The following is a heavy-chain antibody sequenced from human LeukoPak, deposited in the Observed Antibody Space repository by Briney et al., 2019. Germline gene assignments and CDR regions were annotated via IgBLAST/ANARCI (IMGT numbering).Heavy chain of an antibody. D-gene: IGHD4-23*01. CDR2: ISAYNGNT. V-gene: IGHV1-18*01. CDR3: ARGQAWSLNSFYYGMDV. Sequence: ASVKVSCKASGYAFTSYGISWVRQAPGQGLEWMGWISAYNGNTNYAQKLQGRVTMTTDTSTSTAYMELRSLRSDDTAVYYCARGQAWSLNSFYYGMDVWGQGTTVTVSS. CDR1: GYAFTSYG. J-gene: IGHJ6*02.